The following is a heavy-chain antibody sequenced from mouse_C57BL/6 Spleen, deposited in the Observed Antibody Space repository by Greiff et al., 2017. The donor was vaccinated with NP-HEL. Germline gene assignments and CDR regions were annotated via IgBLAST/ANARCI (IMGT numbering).Heavy chain of an antibody. Sequence: EVQLQQSGPELVKPGASVKISCKASGYSFTDHNMNWVKQSNGKSLEWIGVINPNYGTTSYNQKFKGKATLTVDQSSSTAYMQLNSLTSEDSAVYYCARSDYYGSSTGFAYWGQGTLVTVSA. V-gene: IGHV1-39*01. D-gene: IGHD1-1*01. CDR2: INPNYGTT. J-gene: IGHJ3*01. CDR3: ARSDYYGSSTGFAY. CDR1: GYSFTDHN.